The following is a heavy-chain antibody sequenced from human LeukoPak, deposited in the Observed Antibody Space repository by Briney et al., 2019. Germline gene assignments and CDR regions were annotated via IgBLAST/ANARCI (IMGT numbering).Heavy chain of an antibody. D-gene: IGHD2-15*01. CDR3: ARDGWPAFDY. CDR2: TYYRSKWYT. J-gene: IGHJ4*02. Sequence: SQTLSLTCAISGDSVSTNTAAWNWIRQSPSRGLEWLGRTYYRSKWYTDYAVSVKSRITINPDTSKDQFSLQLNSVTPEDTAVYFCARDGWPAFDYWGQGTLVTVSS. V-gene: IGHV6-1*01. CDR1: GDSVSTNTAA.